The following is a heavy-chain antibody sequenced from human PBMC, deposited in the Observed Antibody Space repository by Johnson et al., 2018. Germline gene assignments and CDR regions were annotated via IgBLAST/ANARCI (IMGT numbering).Heavy chain of an antibody. J-gene: IGHJ3*02. CDR1: GFTFSSYS. Sequence: VRLVQSGGGVVQPGRSLRLSCAASGFTFSSYSMNWVRQAPGKGLEWVSSISSISSYIYYADSVKGRFTISRDNSKNTLYLKMNSRGAEDTAVYYCARNAEDCGGDCSPARGAFDIWGQGTMVTVSS. V-gene: IGHV3-21*01. CDR3: ARNAEDCGGDCSPARGAFDI. CDR2: ISSISSYI. D-gene: IGHD2-21*02.